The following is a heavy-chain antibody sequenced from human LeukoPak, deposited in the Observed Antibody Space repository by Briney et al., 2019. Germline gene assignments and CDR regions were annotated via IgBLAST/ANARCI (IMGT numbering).Heavy chain of an antibody. CDR3: AKDRTLPYYYYYMDV. Sequence: PGGSLRLSCVASGFTFSNYAMHWVRQAPGKGLEWVAVISYGGSNKYYADSVKGRFTISRDNSKNTLYLQMNSLRAEDTAVYYCAKDRTLPYYYYYMDVWGKGTTVTISS. CDR1: GFTFSNYA. CDR2: ISYGGSNK. V-gene: IGHV3-30*04. D-gene: IGHD1-14*01. J-gene: IGHJ6*03.